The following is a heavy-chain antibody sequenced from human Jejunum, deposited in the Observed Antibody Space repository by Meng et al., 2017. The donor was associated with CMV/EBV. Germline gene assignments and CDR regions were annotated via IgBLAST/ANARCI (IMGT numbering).Heavy chain of an antibody. CDR1: GGSFSSYY. CDR2: INHSGST. V-gene: IGHV4-34*01. D-gene: IGHD2-21*01. CDR3: ARGGGDPIRGVLPFDY. Sequence: QGQPQRWGAGLLKPAETLSLTCGVYGGSFSSYYWSWIRQPPGKGLEWIAEINHSGSTNYNPSLKSRVTISLDTSNSHFSLKLTSVTAADTAVYFCARGGGDPIRGVLPFDYWGQGTLVTVSS. J-gene: IGHJ4*02.